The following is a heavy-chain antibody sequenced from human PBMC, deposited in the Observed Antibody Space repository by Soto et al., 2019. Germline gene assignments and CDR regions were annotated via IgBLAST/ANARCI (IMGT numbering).Heavy chain of an antibody. Sequence: QVQLVQSGAEVKKPGASVTVSCKVSGYIFTTYGVTWVRQAPGQGLEWIGWISTSNGDTNYAQQLQGRVTMTTDTSTHTAYMEVRSLRSYDTSVYFCARDVGNGYGYGYGYWGQGTLVTVSS. V-gene: IGHV1-18*01. CDR3: ARDVGNGYGYGYGY. J-gene: IGHJ4*02. CDR1: GYIFTTYG. D-gene: IGHD5-18*01. CDR2: ISTSNGDT.